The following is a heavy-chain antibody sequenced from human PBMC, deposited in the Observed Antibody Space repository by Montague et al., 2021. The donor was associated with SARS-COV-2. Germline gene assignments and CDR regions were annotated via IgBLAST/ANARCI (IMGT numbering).Heavy chain of an antibody. CDR2: IYYSGST. CDR1: GGSISSSSYY. CDR3: ARLARGYFDWLNEGYFDY. Sequence: SETLSLTCTVSGGSISSSSYYWSWIRQPPGKGLEWIGYIYYSGSTNYNPSLKSRVTISVDTSKNQFSLKLSSVTAADTAGYYCARLARGYFDWLNEGYFDYWGQGTMVTVSS. J-gene: IGHJ4*02. V-gene: IGHV4-61*05. D-gene: IGHD3-9*01.